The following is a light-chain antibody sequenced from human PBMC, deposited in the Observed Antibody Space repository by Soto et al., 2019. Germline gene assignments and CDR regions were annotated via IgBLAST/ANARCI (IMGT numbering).Light chain of an antibody. CDR1: SSDVGSYDA. Sequence: QSVLAQPASVSGPPGQSITISCTGTSSDVGSYDAVSWYQHHPGKVPKLMIYEVNNRPSGVSYRFSGSKSGNTASLTISGLQAEDEGDYYCCPYAGSSYVFGSGTKVTVL. J-gene: IGLJ1*01. CDR3: CPYAGSSYV. V-gene: IGLV2-23*02. CDR2: EVN.